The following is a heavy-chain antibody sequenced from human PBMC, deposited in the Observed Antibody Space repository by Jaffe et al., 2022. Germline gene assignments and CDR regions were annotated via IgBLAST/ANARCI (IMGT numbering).Heavy chain of an antibody. V-gene: IGHV2-5*02. CDR1: GFSLSTSGVG. CDR2: IYWDDDK. Sequence: QITLKESGPTLVKPTQTLTLTCTFSGFSLSTSGVGVGWIRQPPGKALEWLALIYWDDDKRYSPSLKSRLTITKDTSKNQVVLTMTNMDPVDTATYYCAHYLRLDGSGSYYNMGTFDYWGQGTLVTVSS. D-gene: IGHD3-10*01. J-gene: IGHJ4*02. CDR3: AHYLRLDGSGSYYNMGTFDY.